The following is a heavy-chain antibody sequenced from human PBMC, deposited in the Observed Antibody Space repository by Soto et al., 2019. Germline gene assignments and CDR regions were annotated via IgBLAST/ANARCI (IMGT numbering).Heavy chain of an antibody. CDR3: AKDRAVVVPAAWGAFDI. Sequence: GGSLRLSCAASGFTFSSYGMHWVRQAPGKGLEWVAVISYDGSNKYYADSVKGRFTISRDNSKNTLYLQMNSLRAEDTAVYYCAKDRAVVVPAAWGAFDIWGQGTMVTVSS. D-gene: IGHD2-2*01. CDR1: GFTFSSYG. J-gene: IGHJ3*02. V-gene: IGHV3-30*18. CDR2: ISYDGSNK.